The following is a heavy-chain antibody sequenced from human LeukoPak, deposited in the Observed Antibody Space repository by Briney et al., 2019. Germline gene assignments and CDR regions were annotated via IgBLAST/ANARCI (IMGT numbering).Heavy chain of an antibody. CDR3: AKKSGAPANFDY. Sequence: GGSLRLSCAASGFTFDEHPMHWVRQGPGKGLEWVSFVSGDGATTSYADSVKGRFTLSRDSSRNSVFLQMNSLRSEDSAIYYCAKKSGAPANFDYWGQGILVTVSS. CDR1: GFTFDEHP. J-gene: IGHJ4*02. CDR2: VSGDGATT. V-gene: IGHV3-43*02. D-gene: IGHD6-13*01.